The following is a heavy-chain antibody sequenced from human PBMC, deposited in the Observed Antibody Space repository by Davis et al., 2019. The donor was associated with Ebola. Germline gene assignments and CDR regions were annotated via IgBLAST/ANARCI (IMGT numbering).Heavy chain of an antibody. CDR3: TRHVPSDFWYFDL. Sequence: GGSLRLSCAASGFIFSGDAMHWVRQAPGKGLEWVSVIYRDGRMYHADSVKGRFTISRNNSKNTVYLQINSLRAEDTAMYHCTRHVPSDFWYFDLWGRGTLVTVSA. V-gene: IGHV3-66*04. CDR2: IYRDGRM. J-gene: IGHJ2*01. CDR1: GFIFSGDA. D-gene: IGHD2-21*02.